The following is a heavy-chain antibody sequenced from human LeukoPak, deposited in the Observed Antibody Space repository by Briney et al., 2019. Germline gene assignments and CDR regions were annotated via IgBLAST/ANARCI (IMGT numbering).Heavy chain of an antibody. CDR2: MNPNSGNT. J-gene: IGHJ4*02. Sequence: ASVKVSCTASGYTFTSYDINWVRQATGQGLEWMGWMNPNSGNTGYAQKFQGRVTMTRNTSISTAYMELSSLRSEDTAVYYCARDKGGYHVPDYWGQGTLVTVSS. CDR1: GYTFTSYD. CDR3: ARDKGGYHVPDY. V-gene: IGHV1-8*01. D-gene: IGHD5-12*01.